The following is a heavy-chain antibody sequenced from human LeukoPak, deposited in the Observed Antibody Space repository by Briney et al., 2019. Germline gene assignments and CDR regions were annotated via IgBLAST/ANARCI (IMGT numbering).Heavy chain of an antibody. D-gene: IGHD3-10*01. Sequence: PGGSLRLSCAASGFMFSSFGMHWVRQAPGKGLEWVAVIWYDGTNTYYADSVKGRFTISRDNSKNTLYLQMNSLRAEDTAVYYCARFYGSGSYYNVHWLDPWGQGTLVTVSS. CDR1: GFMFSSFG. V-gene: IGHV3-33*01. CDR2: IWYDGTNT. CDR3: ARFYGSGSYYNVHWLDP. J-gene: IGHJ5*02.